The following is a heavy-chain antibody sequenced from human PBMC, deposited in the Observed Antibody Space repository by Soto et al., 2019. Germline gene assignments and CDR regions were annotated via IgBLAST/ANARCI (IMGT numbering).Heavy chain of an antibody. D-gene: IGHD2-8*02. CDR2: IKQDGSEK. V-gene: IGHV3-7*05. CDR3: VREGPIEGTGGFDY. J-gene: IGHJ4*02. CDR1: GFTFSNYW. Sequence: GGSLRLSCEASGFTFSNYWMNWVRQAPGKGLEWVANIKQDGSEKFYVDSVKGRFTISRDNAKNSVYLQMNSLRAEDTAVYYCVREGPIEGTGGFDYWGQGTVVTVSS.